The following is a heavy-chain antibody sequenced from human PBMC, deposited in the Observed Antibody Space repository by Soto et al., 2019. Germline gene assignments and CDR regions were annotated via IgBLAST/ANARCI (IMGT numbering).Heavy chain of an antibody. Sequence: QVQLVESGGGVVQPGRSLRLSCAASGFTFSSYGMHWVRQAPGKGLEWVAVIWYDGSNKYYADSVKGRVTISRDNSKNTLYLQMNSLRAEDTAVYYCARDPDSSSWSDAFDIWGQGTMVTVSS. D-gene: IGHD6-13*01. V-gene: IGHV3-33*01. CDR3: ARDPDSSSWSDAFDI. CDR1: GFTFSSYG. J-gene: IGHJ3*02. CDR2: IWYDGSNK.